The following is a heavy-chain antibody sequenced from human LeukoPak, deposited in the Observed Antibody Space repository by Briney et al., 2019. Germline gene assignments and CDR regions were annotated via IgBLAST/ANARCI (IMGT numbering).Heavy chain of an antibody. V-gene: IGHV3-33*01. Sequence: PGGSLRLSCAASGFTFSSYGMHWVRQAPGKGLEWVAVIWYDGSNKYCADSVKGRFTISRDNSKNTLYLQMNSLRAEDTAVYYCAAHHGELGYFDYWGQGTLVTVSS. CDR1: GFTFSSYG. D-gene: IGHD1-26*01. CDR3: AAHHGELGYFDY. CDR2: IWYDGSNK. J-gene: IGHJ4*02.